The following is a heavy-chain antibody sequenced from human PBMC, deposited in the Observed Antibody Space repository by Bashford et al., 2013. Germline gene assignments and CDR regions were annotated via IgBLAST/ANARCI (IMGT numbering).Heavy chain of an antibody. D-gene: IGHD3-10*01. Sequence: SETLSLTCGVYDGSFTYYYWTWIRQTPEKGLEWVGEIDHTGDTYYNPSLKSRLTISVDTSKKQFSLKLTSLTAADTAMYYCAKGRFGANHFDYWGQGTLVTVSS. J-gene: IGHJ4*02. CDR3: AKGRFGANHFDY. CDR1: DGSFTYYY. CDR2: IDHTGDT. V-gene: IGHV4-34*01.